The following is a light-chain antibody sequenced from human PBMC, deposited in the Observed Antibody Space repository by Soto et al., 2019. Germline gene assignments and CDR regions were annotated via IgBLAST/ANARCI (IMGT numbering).Light chain of an antibody. CDR2: WAS. CDR1: QSVLYSSNNKNY. J-gene: IGKJ3*01. V-gene: IGKV4-1*01. Sequence: DIVMTQSPDSLAVSLGERATINCKSSQSVLYSSNNKNYLAWYQQKPGQPPKLLIYWASTRESGVPDRFSGSGSGTDFTRTISSLQAEDVAVYYCHQYYSTPFTCGPGTKVDIK. CDR3: HQYYSTPFT.